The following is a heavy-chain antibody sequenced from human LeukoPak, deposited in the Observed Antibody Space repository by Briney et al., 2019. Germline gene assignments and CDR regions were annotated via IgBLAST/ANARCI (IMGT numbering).Heavy chain of an antibody. D-gene: IGHD3-9*01. CDR1: RYSFTSYW. CDR3: ARRHYDISTGYPFDY. Sequence: GESLRISCKGSRYSFTSYWIFWVRQMPGKGLEWMGRIDPTDSYTNYSPSFQGHVTISADKSISTAYLQWNSLKASDTAMYYCARRHYDISTGYPFDYWGQGTLVTVSS. V-gene: IGHV5-10-1*01. J-gene: IGHJ4*02. CDR2: IDPTDSYT.